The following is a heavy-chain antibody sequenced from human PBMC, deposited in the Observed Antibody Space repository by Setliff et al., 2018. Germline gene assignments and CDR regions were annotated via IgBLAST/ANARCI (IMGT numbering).Heavy chain of an antibody. J-gene: IGHJ5*01. Sequence: PGGSLRLSCAASGFTFSSYTMNWVRQAPGQGLEWVSSIDSSSTWIYYADSVKGRFTISRDNAKNSLYLQMNSLRAEDTATYYCARSPGWIPWFDSWGQGTLVTVSS. CDR3: ARSPGWIPWFDS. CDR1: GFTFSSYT. V-gene: IGHV3-21*01. CDR2: IDSSSTWI. D-gene: IGHD5-18*01.